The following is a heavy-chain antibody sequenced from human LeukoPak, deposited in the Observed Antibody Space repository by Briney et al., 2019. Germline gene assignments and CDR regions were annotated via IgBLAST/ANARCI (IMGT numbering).Heavy chain of an antibody. CDR3: VRYTSKGQPPMIRVAFPDH. CDR1: GYHLSSGYY. CDR2: GFHIVMT. D-gene: IGHD3-22*01. Sequence: KPSETLSLTCAVSGYHLSSGYYWGWLRQPLGKGLQWIGSGFHIVMTYYNPSLKSRVTISLDTSRNEVSLKLNSMTAADTAVYFCVRYTSKGQPPMIRVAFPDHWGRGTLVTVSS. V-gene: IGHV4-38-2*01. J-gene: IGHJ4*01.